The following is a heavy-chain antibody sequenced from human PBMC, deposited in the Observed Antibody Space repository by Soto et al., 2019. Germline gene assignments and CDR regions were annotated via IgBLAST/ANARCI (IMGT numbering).Heavy chain of an antibody. CDR2: IYPGDSDT. CDR3: ARHGDYDILTGYLELADY. Sequence: AESLKISCNGSGYSFTSYWIGWVRQMPWKGLEWMGIIYPGDSDTRYSPSFQGQVTISADKSISTAYLQWSSLKASDTAMYYCARHGDYDILTGYLELADYWGQGTLVTAPQ. J-gene: IGHJ4*02. D-gene: IGHD3-9*01. V-gene: IGHV5-51*01. CDR1: GYSFTSYW.